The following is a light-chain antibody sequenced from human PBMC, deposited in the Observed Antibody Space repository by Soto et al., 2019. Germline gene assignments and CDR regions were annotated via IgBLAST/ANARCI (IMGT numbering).Light chain of an antibody. CDR3: QSYDSSLSAVV. V-gene: IGLV1-40*01. CDR1: SSNIGADYD. Sequence: QSVLTQPPSVSGAQGQRVTISCTGSSSNIGADYDVHWYQQLTGTATKLLIYGNSNRPSGVPDRFSGSMSGTSASLAITGLQAEDEADYYCQSYDSSLSAVVFGGGTKLTVL. J-gene: IGLJ3*02. CDR2: GNS.